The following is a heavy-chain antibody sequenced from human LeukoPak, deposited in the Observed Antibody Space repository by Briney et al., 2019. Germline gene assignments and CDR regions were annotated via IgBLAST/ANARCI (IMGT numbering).Heavy chain of an antibody. CDR1: GYTFTEYY. J-gene: IGHJ4*02. CDR2: INAYNGNT. CDR3: ARASDLDSFDY. Sequence: ASVKVSCKASGYTFTEYYIHWVRQAPGQGLEWMGWINAYNGNTIYAQKLQGRVTMTTDTSANTAYMELRSLRSDDTAVYYCARASDLDSFDYWGQGTLVTVSS. V-gene: IGHV1-18*04.